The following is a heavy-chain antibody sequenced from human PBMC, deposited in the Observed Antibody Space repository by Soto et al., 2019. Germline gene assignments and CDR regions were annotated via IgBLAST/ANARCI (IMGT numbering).Heavy chain of an antibody. CDR3: ARDTCSSTSCYRGNADAFDI. Sequence: GGSLRLSCAASGFTFSSYSMNWVRQAPGKGLEWVSYISSSISTIYYADSVKGRFTISRDNAKNSLYLQMNSLRAEDTAVYYCARDTCSSTSCYRGNADAFDIWGQGTMVTVSS. J-gene: IGHJ3*02. D-gene: IGHD2-2*01. V-gene: IGHV3-48*04. CDR1: GFTFSSYS. CDR2: ISSSISTI.